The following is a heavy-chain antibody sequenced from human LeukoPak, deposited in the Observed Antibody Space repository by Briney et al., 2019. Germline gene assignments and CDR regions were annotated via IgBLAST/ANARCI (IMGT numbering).Heavy chain of an antibody. CDR3: SASKQLWLRGLFDY. J-gene: IGHJ4*02. CDR2: VYYSGST. Sequence: KPSETLSLTCSVSGDSISTYYWSWIRQPPGKALEWIGYVYYSGSTDYNPSLKSRVTISVDTSKKQFSLNLNSVTAADTAVYYCSASKQLWLRGLFDYWGQGTLVTVSS. D-gene: IGHD5-18*01. V-gene: IGHV4-59*01. CDR1: GDSISTYY.